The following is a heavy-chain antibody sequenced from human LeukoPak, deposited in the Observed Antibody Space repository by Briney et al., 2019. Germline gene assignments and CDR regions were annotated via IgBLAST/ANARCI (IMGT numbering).Heavy chain of an antibody. D-gene: IGHD6-13*01. J-gene: IGHJ2*01. CDR3: ARPRSLGWYFDL. Sequence: PSETLSLTCTVSGGSISSYYCSWIRQPPGKGLEWIGYIYYSGSTNYNPSLKSRVTISVDTSKNQFSLKLSSVTAADTAVYYCARPRSLGWYFDLWGRGTLVTVSS. CDR1: GGSISSYY. V-gene: IGHV4-59*08. CDR2: IYYSGST.